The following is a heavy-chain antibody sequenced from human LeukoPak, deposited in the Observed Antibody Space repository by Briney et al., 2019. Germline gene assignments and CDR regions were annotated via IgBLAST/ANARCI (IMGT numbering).Heavy chain of an antibody. Sequence: SVKVSCKASGGTFSSYAISWVRQAPGQGLEWMGRIIPIFGTANYAQKFQGRVTITTDESTSTAYMELSSLRSEDTAVYYCARGEVETLDWNYGYYYYMDVWGKGTTVTVSS. D-gene: IGHD1-7*01. CDR1: GGTFSSYA. J-gene: IGHJ6*03. CDR3: ARGEVETLDWNYGYYYYMDV. CDR2: IIPIFGTA. V-gene: IGHV1-69*05.